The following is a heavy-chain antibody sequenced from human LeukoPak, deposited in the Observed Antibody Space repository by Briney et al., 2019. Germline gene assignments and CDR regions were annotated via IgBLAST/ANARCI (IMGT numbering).Heavy chain of an antibody. V-gene: IGHV4-4*09. CDR1: GGSISSYY. Sequence: SETLSLTCTVSGGSISSYYWSWIRQPPGKGLEWIGYIYTSGSTNYNPSLKSRVTISVDTSKNQFSLKLSSVTAADTAVYYCAGLGLRSADYWGQGTLVTVSS. D-gene: IGHD3-3*01. CDR2: IYTSGST. J-gene: IGHJ4*02. CDR3: AGLGLRSADY.